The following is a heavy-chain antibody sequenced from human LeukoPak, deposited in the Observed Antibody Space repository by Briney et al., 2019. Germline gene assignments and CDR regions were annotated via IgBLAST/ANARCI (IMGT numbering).Heavy chain of an antibody. CDR2: ISAYNGNT. CDR1: GYTFTSYG. D-gene: IGHD3-22*01. CDR3: ARDIPYDSSGYPTETNWFDP. Sequence: GASVKVSCKASGYTFTSYGISWVRQAPGQGLEWMGWISAYNGNTNYAQKLQGRDTMTTDASTSTAYMELRSLRSDDTAVYYCARDIPYDSSGYPTETNWFDPWGQGTLVTVSS. V-gene: IGHV1-18*01. J-gene: IGHJ5*02.